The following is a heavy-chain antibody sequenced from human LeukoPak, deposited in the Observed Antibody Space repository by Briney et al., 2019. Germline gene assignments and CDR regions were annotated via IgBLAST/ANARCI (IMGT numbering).Heavy chain of an antibody. J-gene: IGHJ3*02. CDR3: ARVDDSSGYTDAFDI. D-gene: IGHD3-22*01. CDR1: GFTFSSYS. Sequence: PGGSLRLSCAASGFTFSSYSMNWVRQAPGKGLEWVSSISSSSSYIYYADSVKGRFTISRDNAKNSLYLQMNSLRAEDTAVYYRARVDDSSGYTDAFDIWGQGTMVTVSS. CDR2: ISSSSSYI. V-gene: IGHV3-21*01.